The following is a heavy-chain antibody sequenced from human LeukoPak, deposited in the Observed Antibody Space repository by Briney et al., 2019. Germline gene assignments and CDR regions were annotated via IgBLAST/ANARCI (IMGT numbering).Heavy chain of an antibody. D-gene: IGHD3-22*01. CDR1: GGSFSGYY. J-gene: IGHJ4*02. Sequence: QSSETLSLTCAVYGGSFSGYYWSWIRQPPGEGLEWIGEINHSGSTNYNPSLKSRVTISVDTSKNQFSLKLSSVTAADTAVYYCARGGSEDYYDSSGTIDYWGQGTLVTVSS. V-gene: IGHV4-34*01. CDR3: ARGGSEDYYDSSGTIDY. CDR2: INHSGST.